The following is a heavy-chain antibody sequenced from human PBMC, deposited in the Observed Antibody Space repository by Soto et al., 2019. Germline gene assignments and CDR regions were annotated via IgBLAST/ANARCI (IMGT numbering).Heavy chain of an antibody. CDR1: GFTFSDYY. J-gene: IGHJ3*02. D-gene: IGHD6-19*01. CDR3: ARLAVAADAFDI. Sequence: GGSLRLSCAASGFTFSDYYMSWIRQAPGKGLEWVSYISSSSSYTNYADSVKGRFTISRDNAKNSLYLQMNSLRAEDTAVYYCARLAVAADAFDIWGQGTMVTVSS. V-gene: IGHV3-11*03. CDR2: ISSSSSYT.